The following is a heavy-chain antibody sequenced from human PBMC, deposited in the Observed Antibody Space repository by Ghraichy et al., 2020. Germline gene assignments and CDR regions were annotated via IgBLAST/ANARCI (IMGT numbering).Heavy chain of an antibody. CDR2: INHSGST. J-gene: IGHJ4*02. CDR1: GGSFSGYY. Sequence: SETLSLTCAVYGGSFSGYYWSWIRQPPGKGLEWIGEINHSGSTNYNPSLKSRVTISVDTSKNQFSLKLSSVTAADTAVYYCARIAVAVHNFDYWGQGTLVTVSS. CDR3: ARIAVAVHNFDY. D-gene: IGHD6-19*01. V-gene: IGHV4-34*01.